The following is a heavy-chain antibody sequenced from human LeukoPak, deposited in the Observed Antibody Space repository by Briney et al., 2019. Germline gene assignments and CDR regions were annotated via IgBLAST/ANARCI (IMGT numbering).Heavy chain of an antibody. CDR1: GYTFTGYY. J-gene: IGHJ6*03. V-gene: IGHV1-2*02. Sequence: GASVKVSCKASGYTFTGYYMHWVRQAPGQGLEWMGWINPNSGGTNYAQKFQGRVTMTRDTSISTAYMELSRLRSDDTAVYYCARAGSGSYLRNLITNYYYYYMDVWGKGTTVTISS. CDR2: INPNSGGT. D-gene: IGHD3-10*01. CDR3: ARAGSGSYLRNLITNYYYYYMDV.